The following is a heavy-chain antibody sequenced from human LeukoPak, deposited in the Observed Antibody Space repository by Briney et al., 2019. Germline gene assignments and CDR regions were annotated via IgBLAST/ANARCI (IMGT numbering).Heavy chain of an antibody. CDR1: GFTFSSYW. Sequence: PGGSLRLSCAASGFTFSSYWMSWVRQAPGKGLEWVANIKQDGSEKYYVDSVKGRFTISRDNAKNSLYLQMNSLRAEDTAVYYCARSVEMATVTFDYWGQGTLVTVSS. J-gene: IGHJ4*02. D-gene: IGHD5-24*01. CDR3: ARSVEMATVTFDY. CDR2: IKQDGSEK. V-gene: IGHV3-7*01.